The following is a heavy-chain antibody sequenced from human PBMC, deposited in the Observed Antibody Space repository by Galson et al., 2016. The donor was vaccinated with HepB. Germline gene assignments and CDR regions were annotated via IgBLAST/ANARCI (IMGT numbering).Heavy chain of an antibody. CDR3: ARKYSSGGLDYFDY. Sequence: TLSLTCTVSGGSISSGSYYWSWIRQPAGKGLEWIGRINSGGSTNYGPSLKSRVTISIDTSKSQFYLNLNSVTAADTAVYYCARKYSSGGLDYFDYWGQGTLVTVSS. CDR1: GGSISSGSYY. V-gene: IGHV4-61*02. CDR2: INSGGST. D-gene: IGHD6-19*01. J-gene: IGHJ4*02.